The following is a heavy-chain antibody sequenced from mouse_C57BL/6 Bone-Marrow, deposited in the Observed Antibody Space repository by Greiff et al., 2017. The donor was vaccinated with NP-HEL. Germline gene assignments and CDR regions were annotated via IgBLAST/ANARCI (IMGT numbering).Heavy chain of an antibody. Sequence: EVKLVESGGGLVKPGGSLKLSCAASGFTFSSYTMSWVRQTPEKRLEWVATISGGGGNTYYPDSVKGRFTISRNNAKNTLYLQMSSLRSEDTALYYWARPGDGYYLAWFAYWGQGTLVTVSA. J-gene: IGHJ3*01. CDR1: GFTFSSYT. CDR3: ARPGDGYYLAWFAY. V-gene: IGHV5-9*01. CDR2: ISGGGGNT. D-gene: IGHD2-3*01.